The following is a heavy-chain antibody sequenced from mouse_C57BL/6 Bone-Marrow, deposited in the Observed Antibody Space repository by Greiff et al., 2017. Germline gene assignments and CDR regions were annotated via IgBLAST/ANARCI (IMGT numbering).Heavy chain of an antibody. CDR3: TKDYYGSSPAWFAY. D-gene: IGHD1-1*01. V-gene: IGHV1-5*01. CDR2: IYPGNSDT. Sequence: VQLQQSGTVLARPGASVKMSCKTSGYTFTSYWMHWVKQRPGQGLEWIGAIYPGNSDTSYNQTFKGKAKLTAVTSASTAYMELSSLTNEDSAVYYCTKDYYGSSPAWFAYWGQGTLVTVSA. CDR1: GYTFTSYW. J-gene: IGHJ3*01.